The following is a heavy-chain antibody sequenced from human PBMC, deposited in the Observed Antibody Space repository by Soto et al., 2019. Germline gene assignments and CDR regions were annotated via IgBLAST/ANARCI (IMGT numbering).Heavy chain of an antibody. D-gene: IGHD5-18*01. V-gene: IGHV5-51*01. Sequence: GESLKISCKGSGYSFTSYWIGWVRQMPGKGLEWMGIIYPGDSDTRYSPSFQGQVTISRDNSKNTVYLQVNSLRAEDTALYYCAKDPGQDTYFFDYWGQGTLVTVSS. CDR1: GYSFTSYW. CDR3: AKDPGQDTYFFDY. J-gene: IGHJ4*02. CDR2: IYPGDSDT.